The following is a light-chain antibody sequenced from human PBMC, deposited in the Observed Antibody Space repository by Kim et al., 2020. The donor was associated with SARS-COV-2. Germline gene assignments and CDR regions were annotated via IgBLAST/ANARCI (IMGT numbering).Light chain of an antibody. CDR1: SSDVGGYNY. CDR3: CSYAGSYPVV. Sequence: GQSVASSCAGTSSDVGGYNYVSWYQQHPGKAPKLMIYDVSKRPSGVPDRFSGSKSGNTASLTISGLQAEDEADYYCCSYAGSYPVVFGGGTKVTVL. J-gene: IGLJ2*01. V-gene: IGLV2-11*01. CDR2: DVS.